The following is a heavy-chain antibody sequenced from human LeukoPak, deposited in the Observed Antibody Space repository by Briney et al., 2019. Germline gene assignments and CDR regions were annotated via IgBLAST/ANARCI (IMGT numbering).Heavy chain of an antibody. D-gene: IGHD2-21*01. J-gene: IGHJ3*02. CDR3: ARGKIVDI. CDR1: GGSISSGGYY. CDR2: IYHSGST. V-gene: IGHV4-30-2*01. Sequence: PSQTLSLTCTVSGGSISSGGYYWSWIRQPPGKGLEWIGYIYHSGSTHYNPSLKSRVTISVDRSKNQFSLKLSSVTAADTAVYYCARGKIVDIWGQGTMVTVSS.